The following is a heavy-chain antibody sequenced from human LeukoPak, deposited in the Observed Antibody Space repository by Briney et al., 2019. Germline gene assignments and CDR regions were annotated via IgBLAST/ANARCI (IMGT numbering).Heavy chain of an antibody. V-gene: IGHV4-4*07. D-gene: IGHD4-17*01. Sequence: SETLSLTCSVSGSSFNSYYWSWIRQPAGKAPEWIGRIHTSGSADYSPSLQSRVTISVDMSKKEFSLKLTSMTAADTAVYYCARDIVYLIDEDYGWGQGILVTVSS. CDR3: ARDIVYLIDEDYG. CDR1: GSSFNSYY. CDR2: IHTSGSA. J-gene: IGHJ4*02.